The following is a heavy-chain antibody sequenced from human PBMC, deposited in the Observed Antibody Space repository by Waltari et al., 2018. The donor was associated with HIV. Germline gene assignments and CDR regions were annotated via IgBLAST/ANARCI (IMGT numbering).Heavy chain of an antibody. Sequence: QVQLQESGPGQMKPSETLSLTCTVSGGSISTYFWRWIRQPPGKGLEWLGYIYYSGSTNYNPSLKSRVTISVDTSKSQFSLKLSSVTAADTAVYYCARGRGGGGSSGNWFDPWGQGTLVTVSS. D-gene: IGHD2-15*01. CDR2: IYYSGST. CDR3: ARGRGGGGSSGNWFDP. V-gene: IGHV4-59*01. CDR1: GGSISTYF. J-gene: IGHJ5*02.